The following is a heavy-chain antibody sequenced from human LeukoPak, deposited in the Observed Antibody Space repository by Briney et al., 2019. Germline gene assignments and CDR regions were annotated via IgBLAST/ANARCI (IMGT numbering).Heavy chain of an antibody. Sequence: GGSLRLSCAASGFTFSSYEMNWVRQAPGKGLEWVSYISSSGSTIYYADSVKGRFTIPRDNSKNTLYLQMNSLRAEDTAVYYCAGAYCGGDCYSGRAFDIWGQGTMVTVSS. D-gene: IGHD2-21*02. V-gene: IGHV3-48*03. J-gene: IGHJ3*02. CDR2: ISSSGSTI. CDR3: AGAYCGGDCYSGRAFDI. CDR1: GFTFSSYE.